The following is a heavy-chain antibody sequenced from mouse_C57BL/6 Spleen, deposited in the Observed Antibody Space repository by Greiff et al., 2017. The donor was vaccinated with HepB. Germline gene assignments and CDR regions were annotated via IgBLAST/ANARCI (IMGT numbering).Heavy chain of an antibody. V-gene: IGHV3-6*01. CDR1: GYSITSGYY. J-gene: IGHJ4*01. Sequence: ESGPGLVKPSQSLSLTCSVPGYSITSGYYWNWIRHFPGNKLEGMGYISYDGSNNYNPSLKNRISITRDTSKNQFFLKLNSVTTEDTATYYCARHYGSGYYAMDYWGQGTSVTVSS. CDR2: ISYDGSN. D-gene: IGHD1-1*01. CDR3: ARHYGSGYYAMDY.